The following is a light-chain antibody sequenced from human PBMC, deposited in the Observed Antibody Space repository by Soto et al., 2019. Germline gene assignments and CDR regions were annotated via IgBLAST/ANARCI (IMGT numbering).Light chain of an antibody. J-gene: IGLJ3*02. V-gene: IGLV2-14*01. Sequence: QSALTQPASVSGSPGQSITISCTGTSSDVGGYNYVPWYQQHPGKAPKLMIYEVSNRPSGVSNRFSGSKSGNTASLTISGLQAEDEADYYCSSYTSSSPRVFGGGTKVTVL. CDR3: SSYTSSSPRV. CDR2: EVS. CDR1: SSDVGGYNY.